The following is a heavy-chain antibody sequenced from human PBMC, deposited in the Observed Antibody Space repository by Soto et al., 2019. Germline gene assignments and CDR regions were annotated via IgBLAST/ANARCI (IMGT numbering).Heavy chain of an antibody. J-gene: IGHJ6*02. D-gene: IGHD3-3*01. CDR1: GGSISSSSYY. V-gene: IGHV4-39*01. CDR2: IYYSGST. Sequence: SETLSLTCTVSGGSISSSSYYWGWIRQPPGKGLEWIGSIYYSGSTYYNPSLKSRVTISVDTSKNQFSLKLSSVTAADTAVYYCATQYYDFWSGYLNYYCYGMDVWGQGTTVTV. CDR3: ATQYYDFWSGYLNYYCYGMDV.